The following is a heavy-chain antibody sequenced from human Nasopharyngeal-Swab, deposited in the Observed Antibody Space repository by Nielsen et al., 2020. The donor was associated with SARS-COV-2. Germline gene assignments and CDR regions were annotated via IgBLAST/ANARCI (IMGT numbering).Heavy chain of an antibody. CDR2: IYYNGNT. J-gene: IGHJ6*02. CDR3: ARAGRVGDAYTGLDV. Sequence: SETLSLTCPVSGDSIAYSTFYWGWIRQPPGKGLEWIGNIYYNGNTYQNPSLKSRLTISVDKSKNQFSLQLSSVTAADTAVYYCARAGRVGDAYTGLDVWGQGTTVTVSS. V-gene: IGHV4-39*01. CDR1: GDSIAYSTFY. D-gene: IGHD5-24*01.